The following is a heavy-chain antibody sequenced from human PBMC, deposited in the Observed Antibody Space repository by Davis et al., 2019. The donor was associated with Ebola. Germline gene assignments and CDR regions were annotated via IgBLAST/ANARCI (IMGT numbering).Heavy chain of an antibody. CDR3: ARDVAGRAGY. Sequence: GESLKISCVVSEFTFSSYWSPWARQAPGKGLECLSRIDTDGSTPNYADSVRGRFTISRDNAKNTLFLQMNSLRADDTAVYYCARDVAGRAGYWGQGTLVTVSS. CDR2: IDTDGSTP. CDR1: EFTFSSYW. J-gene: IGHJ4*02. D-gene: IGHD1-14*01. V-gene: IGHV3-74*01.